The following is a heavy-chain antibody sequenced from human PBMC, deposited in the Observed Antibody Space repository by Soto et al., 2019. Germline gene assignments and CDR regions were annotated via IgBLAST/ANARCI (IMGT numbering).Heavy chain of an antibody. CDR3: GTCPGSSCFDY. CDR1: GFTFSSYS. D-gene: IGHD2-2*01. V-gene: IGHV5-51*01. Sequence: GESLKISCKASGFTFSSYSLGWVRHMPGKGLQWMGNIFSSDSSAKYSPSFVGQVTISVDRSINTAYLQWSSLKASDTAIYYCGTCPGSSCFDYWGPGTLVTVSS. J-gene: IGHJ4*02. CDR2: IFSSDSSA.